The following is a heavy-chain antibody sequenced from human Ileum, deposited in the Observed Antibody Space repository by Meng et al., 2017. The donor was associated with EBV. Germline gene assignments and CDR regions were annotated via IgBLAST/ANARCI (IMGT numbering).Heavy chain of an antibody. V-gene: IGHV4-4*02. CDR2: TSHSGST. J-gene: IGHJ4*02. CDR1: GGSISRSDW. D-gene: IGHD3-22*01. CDR3: ASSDYYRSDY. Sequence: QGRLHDAGPGLVKPSGALSLTCAVSGGSISRSDWWSWVRQPPGKGLEWIGETSHSGSTNYSPSLKSRVTISLDKSKNQLSLKLNSVTAADTAVYYCASSDYYRSDYWGQGTLVTVSS.